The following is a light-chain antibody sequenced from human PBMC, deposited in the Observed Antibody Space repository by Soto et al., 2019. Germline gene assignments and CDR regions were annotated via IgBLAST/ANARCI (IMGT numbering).Light chain of an antibody. CDR3: SSYTSSSTLVV. J-gene: IGLJ2*01. CDR2: EVS. Sequence: QSALTQPASVSGSPGQSITISCTGTSSDVGGYNYVSWYQQHPGTAPKLMIYEVSNRPSGVSNRFSGSKSGNTASLTISGLQAEDEADYYCSSYTSSSTLVVFGGGTKLTGL. CDR1: SSDVGGYNY. V-gene: IGLV2-14*01.